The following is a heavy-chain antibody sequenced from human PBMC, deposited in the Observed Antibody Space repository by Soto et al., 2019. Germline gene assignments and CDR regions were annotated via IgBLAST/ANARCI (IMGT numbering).Heavy chain of an antibody. J-gene: IGHJ6*02. CDR2: IIPIFGIA. CDR1: GGTFSNYV. V-gene: IGHV1-69*12. CDR3: AWYSSSSNYYYYDMDV. Sequence: QVQLVQSGAEVKKPGSSVKVSCKASGGTFSNYVISWVRQAPGQGLEWMGGIIPIFGIANYAQKFQGRVTITADESTSTAYMELSSLRSEDTAVYYCAWYSSSSNYYYYDMDVWGQGTTVTVSS. D-gene: IGHD6-13*01.